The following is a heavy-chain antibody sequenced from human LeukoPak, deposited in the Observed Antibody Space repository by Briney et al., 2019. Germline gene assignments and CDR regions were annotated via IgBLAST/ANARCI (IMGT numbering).Heavy chain of an antibody. Sequence: SETLSLTCTVSGGSISSGSYYWNWIRQPAGKGLEWIGRIYTSGSTNYNPSLMSRVTISVDTSKNQFSLKLRSVTAADTAVYYCARISSSNWYNERGAFDVWGQGTMVTVSS. CDR1: GGSISSGSYY. CDR3: ARISSSNWYNERGAFDV. D-gene: IGHD6-13*01. V-gene: IGHV4-61*02. CDR2: IYTSGST. J-gene: IGHJ3*01.